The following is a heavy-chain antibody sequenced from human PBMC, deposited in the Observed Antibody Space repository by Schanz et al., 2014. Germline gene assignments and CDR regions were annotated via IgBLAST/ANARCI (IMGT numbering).Heavy chain of an antibody. Sequence: QGQLVESGGGVVQPGRSLRLSCAASGLTFSDYYMSWIRQAPGKGLEWVSYISSSSSYTNYADSVKGRFTISRDNAKNSLYLQMNSLRAEDTAVYYCVRDLGGDQTDYWGQGTLVTVSS. D-gene: IGHD4-17*01. J-gene: IGHJ4*02. CDR1: GLTFSDYY. V-gene: IGHV3-11*06. CDR3: VRDLGGDQTDY. CDR2: ISSSSSYT.